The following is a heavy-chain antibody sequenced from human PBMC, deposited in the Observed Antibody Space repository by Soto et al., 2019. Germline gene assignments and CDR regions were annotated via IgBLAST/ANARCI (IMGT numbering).Heavy chain of an antibody. CDR3: AKWHTYNYDSLAFSGFDC. V-gene: IGHV3-23*01. J-gene: IGHJ4*02. CDR1: GFTFSSYA. D-gene: IGHD3-16*01. CDR2: ISGGDGSP. Sequence: SGFTFSSYAMTWVRQAPGKGLEWVSAISGGDGSPSYADSVKGRFTISRDNSKNTIYLHMNSLRADDTAAYYCAKWHTYNYDSLAFSGFDCWGQGTQVTVSS.